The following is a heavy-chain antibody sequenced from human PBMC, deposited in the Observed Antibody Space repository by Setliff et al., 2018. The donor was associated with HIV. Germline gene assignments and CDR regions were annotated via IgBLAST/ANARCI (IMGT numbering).Heavy chain of an antibody. CDR2: INPDSGAT. J-gene: IGHJ3*02. D-gene: IGHD1-20*01. V-gene: IGHV1-2*02. CDR1: GYTFTAYY. CDR3: ARGQTTNNIKAEAFDI. Sequence: ASVKVSCKSSGYTFTAYYIHWVRQARGQGLEWMGWINPDSGATKYAEKFEGRVSLTRDTSINTVYMELSSLRSDDTAVYYCARGQTTNNIKAEAFDIWGQGTLVTVSS.